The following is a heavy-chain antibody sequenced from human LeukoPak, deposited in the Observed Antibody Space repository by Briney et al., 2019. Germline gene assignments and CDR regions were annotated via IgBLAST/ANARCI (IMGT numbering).Heavy chain of an antibody. CDR3: ARGISGYDFFDY. CDR2: IYSGGST. D-gene: IGHD5-12*01. V-gene: IGHV3-53*01. J-gene: IGHJ4*02. CDR1: GFTVSSNY. Sequence: GGSLRLSCAASGFTVSSNYMSWVRQAPGKGLEWVSVIYSGGSTYYADSVKGRFTISRDNSKNTLYLQMNSLRAEDTAVYYCARGISGYDFFDYWGQGTLVTVSS.